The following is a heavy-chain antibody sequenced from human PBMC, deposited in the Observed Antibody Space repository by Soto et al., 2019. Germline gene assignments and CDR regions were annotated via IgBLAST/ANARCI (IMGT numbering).Heavy chain of an antibody. CDR1: GGSISSYY. D-gene: IGHD6-13*01. CDR3: AIGSTGYSSSWYRY. V-gene: IGHV4-59*08. J-gene: IGHJ4*02. CDR2: IYNSGST. Sequence: PSETLSLTCTVSGGSISSYYWSWIRQPPGKGLEWIGYIYNSGSTNYNPSLKSRVTISVDTSKNQFSLKLSSVTAADTAVYYCAIGSTGYSSSWYRYWGQGTLVTVSS.